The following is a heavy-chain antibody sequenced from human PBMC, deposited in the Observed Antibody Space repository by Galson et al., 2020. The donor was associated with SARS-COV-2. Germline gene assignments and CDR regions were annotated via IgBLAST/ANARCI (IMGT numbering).Heavy chain of an antibody. CDR1: GYTFTSFG. CDR2: INANNGNT. Sequence: ASVKVSCKASGYTFTSFGISWVRQAPGQGLEWMGWINANNGNTNYEQELHGRLTMTTDTSTSTAYMELRSLRSDDTAVYYCARDRNGMWYLDSVGQGTLVTVSA. V-gene: IGHV1-18*01. CDR3: ARDRNGMWYLDS. J-gene: IGHJ4*02. D-gene: IGHD1-1*01.